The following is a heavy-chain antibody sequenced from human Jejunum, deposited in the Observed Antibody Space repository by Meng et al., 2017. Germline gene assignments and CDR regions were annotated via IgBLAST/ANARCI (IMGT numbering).Heavy chain of an antibody. D-gene: IGHD3-10*02. J-gene: IGHJ6*02. Sequence: GGSLRLSCVGSGFDFHDHAMHWVRQAPGKGLEWVSGINFNSGTIGYADSVKGRFTISRDNAGSSLYLQMNSLKVEDTALYYCAKPSTGAMFLNGLDVWGQGTTVTVSS. CDR1: GFDFHDHA. V-gene: IGHV3-9*01. CDR3: AKPSTGAMFLNGLDV. CDR2: INFNSGTI.